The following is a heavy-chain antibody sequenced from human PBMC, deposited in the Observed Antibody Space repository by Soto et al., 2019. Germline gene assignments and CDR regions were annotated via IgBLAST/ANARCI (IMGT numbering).Heavy chain of an antibody. CDR1: GYTFTSYG. J-gene: IGHJ6*02. CDR2: ISAYNGNT. CDR3: ARGTMAGYYPYYGMDV. V-gene: IGHV1-18*01. D-gene: IGHD6-19*01. Sequence: GASVKVSCKASGYTFTSYGISWVRQAPGQGLEWMGWISAYNGNTNYAQKLQGRVTMTTDTSTSTAYMELRSLRSDDTAVYYCARGTMAGYYPYYGMDVWGQGTTVTVSS.